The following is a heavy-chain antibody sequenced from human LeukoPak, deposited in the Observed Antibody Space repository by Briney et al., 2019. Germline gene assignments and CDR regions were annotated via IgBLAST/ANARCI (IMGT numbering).Heavy chain of an antibody. D-gene: IGHD6-19*01. CDR3: AKVRSSGWYDGMDV. CDR1: GFTFSSYA. CDR2: ISGSGGSA. J-gene: IGHJ6*02. Sequence: GGSLRLSCAASGFTFSSYAMSWVRQAPGKGLEWVSAISGSGGSAYYADSMKGRFTISRDNSKNTLYLQMNSLRAEDTAMYYCAKVRSSGWYDGMDVWGQGTTVAVSS. V-gene: IGHV3-23*01.